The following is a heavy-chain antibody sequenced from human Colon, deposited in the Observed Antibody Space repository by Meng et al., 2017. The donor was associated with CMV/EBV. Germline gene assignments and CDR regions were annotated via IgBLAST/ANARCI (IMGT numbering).Heavy chain of an antibody. J-gene: IGHJ4*02. V-gene: IGHV3-23*01. CDR3: AKLVVVPAASDS. CDR1: GFTFSSYA. Sequence: GESLKISCAASGFTFSSYAMSWVRQAPGKGLEWVSGSSGSVGSTYYADSVKGRFTISRDNSKNTLYLQMNSLRAEDTAVYYCAKLVVVPAASDSWGQGTLVTVSS. D-gene: IGHD2-2*01. CDR2: SSGSVGST.